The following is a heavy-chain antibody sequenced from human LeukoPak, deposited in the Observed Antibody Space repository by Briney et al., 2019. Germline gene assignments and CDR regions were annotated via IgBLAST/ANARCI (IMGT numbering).Heavy chain of an antibody. CDR2: IKHDGSEK. CDR1: GFTFSNYW. D-gene: IGHD6-19*01. J-gene: IGHJ4*02. CDR3: ARVKSRVAGSFDY. Sequence: GGSLRLSCAASGFTFSNYWMSLVRRAPGKGLEWVANIKHDGSEKYYVDSVKGRVTISRDNAKNSLFLQMNSLRAEDTAVYYCARVKSRVAGSFDYWGQGTLVPVSS. V-gene: IGHV3-7*01.